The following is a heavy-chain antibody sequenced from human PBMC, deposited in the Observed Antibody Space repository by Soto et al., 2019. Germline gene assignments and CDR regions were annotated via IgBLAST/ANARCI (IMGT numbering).Heavy chain of an antibody. CDR2: ISGSADST. V-gene: IGHV3-23*01. J-gene: IGHJ6*02. Sequence: EVQLLESGGGFIHPGGSLRLSCAASGFSFSSFAMNWVRQAPGKGLEWVSIISGSADSTFYADSVKGRFTISIDNSKSTLYLLINSLRAEDTAVYYCAKTMCAMIYAISVYGMDVWGQGTTVTVSS. D-gene: IGHD2-8*01. CDR3: AKTMCAMIYAISVYGMDV. CDR1: GFSFSSFA.